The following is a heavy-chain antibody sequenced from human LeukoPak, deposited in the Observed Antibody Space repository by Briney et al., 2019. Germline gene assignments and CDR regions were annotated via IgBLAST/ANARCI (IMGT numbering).Heavy chain of an antibody. CDR1: GFTFSSYE. J-gene: IGHJ4*02. D-gene: IGHD4-23*01. Sequence: GSLRLSCAASGFTFSSYEMNWVRQAPGKGLEWMGEINHSGSTNYNPSLKSRVTISVDTSKNQFSLKLSSVTAADTAVYYCARLEVVTPPYYFDYWGQGTLVSVSS. V-gene: IGHV4-34*01. CDR3: ARLEVVTPPYYFDY. CDR2: INHSGST.